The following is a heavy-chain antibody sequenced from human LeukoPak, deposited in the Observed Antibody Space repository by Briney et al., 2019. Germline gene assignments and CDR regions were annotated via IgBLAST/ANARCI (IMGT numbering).Heavy chain of an antibody. CDR2: IYYSGST. D-gene: IGHD2-2*01. Sequence: SETLSLTCTVSGGSISRSLYYWGWIRQPPGKGLEWIGTIYYSGSTYYNPSLRSRVTMSVDTSKNQFSLKLSSVTAADTAVYFCARQCSSTSCYSYWGQGTLVTVSS. CDR3: ARQCSSTSCYSY. J-gene: IGHJ4*02. CDR1: GGSISRSLYY. V-gene: IGHV4-39*01.